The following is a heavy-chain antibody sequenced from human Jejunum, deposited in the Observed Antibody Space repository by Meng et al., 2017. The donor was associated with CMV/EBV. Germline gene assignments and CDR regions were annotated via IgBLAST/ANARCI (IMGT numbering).Heavy chain of an antibody. CDR3: ARVVKGGNYLDY. D-gene: IGHD4-23*01. CDR1: GFTFSTYS. Sequence: CATSGFTFSTYSMSWVRQAPGKGLERVSSISISSYTYYADSVKGRFTISRDNAKNSLYLQMNSLRAEDTAVYYCARVVKGGNYLDYWGQGTLVTVSS. CDR2: ISISSYT. J-gene: IGHJ4*02. V-gene: IGHV3-21*01.